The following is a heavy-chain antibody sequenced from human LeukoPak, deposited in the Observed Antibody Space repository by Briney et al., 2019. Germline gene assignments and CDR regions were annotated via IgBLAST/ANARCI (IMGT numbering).Heavy chain of an antibody. Sequence: SETLSLTCTVSGGSISSSSYYWGWIRQSPGKGLEWVGNIYYSGSNYYNPSLKRRITISVDTSKSHFALKLSSVTAADTAVYYCARSAWNYEYWGQGTLVTVSS. V-gene: IGHV4-39*02. D-gene: IGHD1-7*01. J-gene: IGHJ4*02. CDR1: GGSISSSSYY. CDR3: ARSAWNYEY. CDR2: IYYSGSN.